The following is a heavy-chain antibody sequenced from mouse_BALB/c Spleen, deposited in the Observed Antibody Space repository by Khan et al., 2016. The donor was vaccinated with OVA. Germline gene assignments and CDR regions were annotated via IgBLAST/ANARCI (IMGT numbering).Heavy chain of an antibody. J-gene: IGHJ3*01. CDR2: ISSGSDYT. V-gene: IGHV5-6*01. CDR3: AGQLTGSLAY. Sequence: EVQLVESGGDLVKPGGSLKLSCAASGFTFSSYNMSWVRQTPDKRLEWVASISSGSDYTYYPHSVKGQFTISRDTAKNTLYLQMSDLTSEDTAMCYCAGQLTGSLAYGGQGTLVTGTA. CDR1: GFTFSSYN.